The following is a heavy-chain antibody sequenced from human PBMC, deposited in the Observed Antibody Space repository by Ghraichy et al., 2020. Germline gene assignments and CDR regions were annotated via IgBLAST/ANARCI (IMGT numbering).Heavy chain of an antibody. D-gene: IGHD4-23*01. J-gene: IGHJ6*02. Sequence: GGSLRLSCVGSGFTFSSYSMNWVRQSPGKGLEWVAYITSSSRFKSYADSVKGRFTVSRDNAQNSLHLEMNSLRDDDTAVYYCARGSRVVRFYYYDGMDVWAKGPRSPSP. V-gene: IGHV3-48*02. CDR3: ARGSRVVRFYYYDGMDV. CDR2: ITSSSRFK. CDR1: GFTFSSYS.